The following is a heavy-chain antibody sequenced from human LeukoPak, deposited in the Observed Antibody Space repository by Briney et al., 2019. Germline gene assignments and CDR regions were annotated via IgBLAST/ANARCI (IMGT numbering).Heavy chain of an antibody. CDR3: ARVATTTVEIPDY. Sequence: PGGSLRLSCAVSGFTFSSYWMHWVRQAPGKRLVWVSRINSDGSSTTYADSVKGRFTISRDNAKNTLYLQMNSLTAEDTAVYYCARVATTTVEIPDYWGQGTLVTVAS. J-gene: IGHJ4*02. CDR1: GFTFSSYW. D-gene: IGHD4-23*01. V-gene: IGHV3-74*01. CDR2: INSDGSST.